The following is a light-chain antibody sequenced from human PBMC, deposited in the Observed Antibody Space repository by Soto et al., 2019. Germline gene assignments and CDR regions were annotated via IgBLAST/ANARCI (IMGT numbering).Light chain of an antibody. CDR3: QQYGNSPLT. V-gene: IGKV3-20*01. J-gene: IGKJ4*01. Sequence: DIVMTQSPATLSVAPGERVTFSCRASQGVSRKLAWYQHKPGQAPRLLIYGALNRATGIPDRFSGSGSRTDFTLTISRLEPEDFALYYCQQYGNSPLTFGGGTKVDIK. CDR2: GAL. CDR1: QGVSRK.